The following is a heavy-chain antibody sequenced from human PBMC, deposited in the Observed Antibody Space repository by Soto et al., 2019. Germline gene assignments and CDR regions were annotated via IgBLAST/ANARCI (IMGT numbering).Heavy chain of an antibody. CDR1: GGSFSGYY. CDR2: INHSGST. V-gene: IGHV4-34*01. Sequence: KTSETLSLTCAVYGGSFSGYYWSWIRQPPGKGLEWIGEINHSGSTNYNPSLKSRVTISVDTSKNQFSLKLSSVTAADTAVYYCARDRYSNYYYYYGMDVWGQGTTVTVSS. J-gene: IGHJ6*02. CDR3: ARDRYSNYYYYYGMDV. D-gene: IGHD4-4*01.